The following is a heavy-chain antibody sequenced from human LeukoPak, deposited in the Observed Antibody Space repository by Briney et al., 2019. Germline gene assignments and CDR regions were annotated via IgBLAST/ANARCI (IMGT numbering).Heavy chain of an antibody. CDR1: GFTVSSNY. J-gene: IGHJ6*02. CDR2: IYSGGST. V-gene: IGHV3-66*01. CDR3: ARDSSGNPRAAYYYYYGMDV. D-gene: IGHD6-19*01. Sequence: GGSLRLSCAASGFTVSSNYMSRVRQAPGKGLEWVSVIYSGGSTYYADSVKGRFTISRDNSKNTLYLQMNSLRAEDTAVYYCARDSSGNPRAAYYYYYGMDVWGQGTTVAVSS.